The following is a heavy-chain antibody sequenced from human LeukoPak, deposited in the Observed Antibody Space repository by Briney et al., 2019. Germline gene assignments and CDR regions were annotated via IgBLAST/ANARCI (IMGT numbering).Heavy chain of an antibody. CDR1: GGSFSGYY. CDR3: ARGIADDY. J-gene: IGHJ4*02. V-gene: IGHV4-34*01. D-gene: IGHD6-13*01. CDR2: ISHSGST. Sequence: SETLSLTCAVYGGSFSGYYWSWIRQPPGKGLEWIGEISHSGSTNYNPSLKSRVTISVDTSKNQFSLKLSSVTAADTAVYYCARGIADDYWGQGTLVTVSS.